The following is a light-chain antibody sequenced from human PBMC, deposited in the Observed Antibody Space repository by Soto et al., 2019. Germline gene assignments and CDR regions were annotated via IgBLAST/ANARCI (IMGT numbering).Light chain of an antibody. V-gene: IGLV1-47*01. Sequence: QSVLTQPPYASGTPGQSLTISCAGSSSNNGSHYVYWYQHLPGTAPKLLIFRDGQRPSGVPDRFFGSKSGTSASLAISGLRSEDEANYDCAVWDDSLTGWVFGGGTKVNVL. CDR3: AVWDDSLTGWV. J-gene: IGLJ3*02. CDR1: SSNNGSHY. CDR2: RDG.